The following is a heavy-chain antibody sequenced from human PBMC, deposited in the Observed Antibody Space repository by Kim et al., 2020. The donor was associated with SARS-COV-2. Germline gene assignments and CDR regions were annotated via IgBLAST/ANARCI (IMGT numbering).Heavy chain of an antibody. J-gene: IGHJ4*02. V-gene: IGHV4-34*01. Sequence: SETLSLTCAVYGGSFSGYYWSWIRQPPGKGLEWIGEINHSGSTNYNPSLKSRVTISVDTSKNQFSLKLSSVTAADTAVYYCARRGRAAMVKGAFDYWGQGTLVTVSS. CDR2: INHSGST. CDR3: ARRGRAAMVKGAFDY. CDR1: GGSFSGYY. D-gene: IGHD3-16*01.